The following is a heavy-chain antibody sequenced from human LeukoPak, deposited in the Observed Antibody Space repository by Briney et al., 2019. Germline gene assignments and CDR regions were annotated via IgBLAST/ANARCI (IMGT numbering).Heavy chain of an antibody. J-gene: IGHJ6*02. CDR3: TRDYSASNGLDV. CDR1: GFTFSSYW. D-gene: IGHD3-10*01. V-gene: IGHV3-7*01. Sequence: GGPLRLSCAASGFTFSSYWMGWVRQAAGKGLEWVANIRQDGSATHYVDSVQGRFTISRDNAKSSLDLQMNSLRVEDTAVYYCTRDYSASNGLDVWGQGNPGHRLL. CDR2: IRQDGSAT.